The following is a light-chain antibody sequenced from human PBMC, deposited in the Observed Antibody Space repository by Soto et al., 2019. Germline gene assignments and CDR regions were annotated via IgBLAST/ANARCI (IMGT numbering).Light chain of an antibody. Sequence: QAVLTQPASVSGSPGQSITISCTGTSSDVGGYNYVSWYQQHPGKAPKLMIYDVSNRPSGVSNRFSGSKSGNTASLTISGLQAEDEADYYCSSYTSSSSFYVFGTATNLTVL. J-gene: IGLJ1*01. CDR3: SSYTSSSSFYV. V-gene: IGLV2-14*01. CDR1: SSDVGGYNY. CDR2: DVS.